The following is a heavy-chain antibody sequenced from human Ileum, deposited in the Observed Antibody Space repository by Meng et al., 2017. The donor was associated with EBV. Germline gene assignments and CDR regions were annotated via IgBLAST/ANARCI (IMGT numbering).Heavy chain of an antibody. Sequence: QALFVQAGGNMKKPGAPVESSCKASGYKFDDYTIQWLRQAPGQRLEWLGWIKPGIGSTYDSKTIRGRLTITMDTSASTVYMRLTSLTSEDTAVYYCAREEGGRFDSWGQGTLVTVSS. J-gene: IGHJ4*02. CDR2: IKPGIGST. D-gene: IGHD2-15*01. V-gene: IGHV1-3*01. CDR3: AREEGGRFDS. CDR1: GYKFDDYT.